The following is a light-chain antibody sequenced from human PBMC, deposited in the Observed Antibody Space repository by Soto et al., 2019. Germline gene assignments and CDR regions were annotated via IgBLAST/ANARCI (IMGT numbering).Light chain of an antibody. CDR1: QSVSINY. CDR2: GAS. J-gene: IGKJ2*01. CDR3: QQYGSSPYT. V-gene: IGKV3-20*01. Sequence: EIVLTQSPATLSLSPGERATLSCRASQSVSINYLAWYQQKPGQAPSLLISGASTRATGIPERFSGSGSGTDFTLTISRLEPEDFAVYYCQQYGSSPYTFGQGTKVDIK.